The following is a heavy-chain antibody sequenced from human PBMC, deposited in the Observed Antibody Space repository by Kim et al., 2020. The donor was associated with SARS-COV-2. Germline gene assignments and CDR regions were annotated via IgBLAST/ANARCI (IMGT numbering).Heavy chain of an antibody. Sequence: GGSLRLSCAASGFTFRDYYMYWVRQAPGKGLVSVSRLNRDGSIIDYVDSVKGRFTASRDNVKNMLYLQMNSLRIEDTAVYFCARGSGGAYNLWGQGSLAT. J-gene: IGHJ4*01. CDR1: GFTFRDYY. CDR2: LNRDGSII. D-gene: IGHD5-12*01. V-gene: IGHV3-74*01. CDR3: ARGSGGAYNL.